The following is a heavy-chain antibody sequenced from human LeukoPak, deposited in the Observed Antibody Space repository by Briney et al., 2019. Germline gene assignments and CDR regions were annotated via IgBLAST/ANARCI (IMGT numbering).Heavy chain of an antibody. V-gene: IGHV1-8*03. CDR1: GYTFTSYD. J-gene: IGHJ4*02. Sequence: GASVKVSCKASGYTFTSYDINWVRQATGQGLEWMGWMNPNSGNTGYAQKCQGRVTITRNTSISTAYMELSSLRSEDTAVYYCARGQSENGVATITDYWGQGTLVTVSS. CDR3: ARGQSENGVATITDY. CDR2: MNPNSGNT. D-gene: IGHD5-12*01.